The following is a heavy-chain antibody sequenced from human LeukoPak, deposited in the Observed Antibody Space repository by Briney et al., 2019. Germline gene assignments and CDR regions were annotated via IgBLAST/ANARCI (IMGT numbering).Heavy chain of an antibody. CDR2: INPNSGDT. CDR3: ARDQESDAFDI. J-gene: IGHJ3*02. V-gene: IGHV1-2*02. Sequence: ASVKVSCKASGYSFIDFYIHFVRQAPGQGLEWMGWINPNSGDTKYAQTFQGGVTMTRDASISTAYMELSRLRSDDAAVYYCARDQESDAFDIWGQGTMVTVSS. CDR1: GYSFIDFY. D-gene: IGHD2/OR15-2a*01.